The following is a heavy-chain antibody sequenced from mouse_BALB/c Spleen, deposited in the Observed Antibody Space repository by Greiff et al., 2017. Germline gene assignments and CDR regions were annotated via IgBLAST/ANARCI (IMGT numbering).Heavy chain of an antibody. CDR3: ARSSYYGYFDV. Sequence: VQLQQSGAELVKPGASVTLSCKASGYTFTSYYMYWVKRRPAEGLEWIGEFNPYNGGTNYNETFKSKTTLTVDTSSSTAYMQLSTVTSEDSAVYYCARSSYYGYFDVWGAGTTVTVSS. V-gene: IGHV1S81*02. D-gene: IGHD3-3*01. CDR1: GYTFTSYY. J-gene: IGHJ1*01. CDR2: FNPYNGGT.